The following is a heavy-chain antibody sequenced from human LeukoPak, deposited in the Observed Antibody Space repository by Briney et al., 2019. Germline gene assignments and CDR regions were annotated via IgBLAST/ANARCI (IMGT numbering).Heavy chain of an antibody. Sequence: GGSLRLSCAASGFTFSSYAMSWVRQAPGKGLEWVSAISGSGGSTYYADSVKGRFTISRDNSKNTLYLEMNSLRAKDTAVYYCAKDADSSGYPCFAYWGQGTLVTVSS. D-gene: IGHD3-22*01. CDR3: AKDADSSGYPCFAY. V-gene: IGHV3-23*01. CDR2: ISGSGGST. J-gene: IGHJ4*02. CDR1: GFTFSSYA.